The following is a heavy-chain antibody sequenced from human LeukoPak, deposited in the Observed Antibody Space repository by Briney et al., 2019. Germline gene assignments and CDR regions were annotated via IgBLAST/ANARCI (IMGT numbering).Heavy chain of an antibody. CDR2: IYYSGST. CDR1: GGSISSSSYY. V-gene: IGHV4-39*07. Sequence: PSETLSLTCTVSGGSISSSSYYWGWIRQPPGKGLEWIGSIYYSGSTYYNPSLKSRVTISVDTSKNQFSLKLSSVTAADTAVYYCARGASGWSGYYHYYYYMDVWGKGTTVTVSS. J-gene: IGHJ6*03. D-gene: IGHD3-3*01. CDR3: ARGASGWSGYYHYYYYMDV.